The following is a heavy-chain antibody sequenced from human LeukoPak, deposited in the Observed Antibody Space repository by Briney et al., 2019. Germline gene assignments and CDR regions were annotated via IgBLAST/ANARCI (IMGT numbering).Heavy chain of an antibody. CDR1: GFTFSSYG. V-gene: IGHV3-30*02. J-gene: IGHJ4*02. CDR3: AKVGDNWDFDY. Sequence: GGSLRLSCAASGFTFSSYGMNWVRQAPGKGLEWVAFIRYDTINKYYAGSVKGRFTISRDNSKNTLYLQMNSLGAEDTAVYYCAKVGDNWDFDYWGQGTLVIVSS. D-gene: IGHD1-1*01. CDR2: IRYDTINK.